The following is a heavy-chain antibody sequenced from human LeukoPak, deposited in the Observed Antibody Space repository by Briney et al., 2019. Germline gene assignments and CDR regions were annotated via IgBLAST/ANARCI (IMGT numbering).Heavy chain of an antibody. CDR1: GDSISSSY. CDR3: ARLIPGATGLRKNYFDY. D-gene: IGHD1-20*01. Sequence: SETLSLTCTVSGDSISSSYWNWIRQTPGKGLEWIGYISASGNTNYNPSLKSRIIISVDMSKNQFSLKLSSVTAADTAVYYCARLIPGATGLRKNYFDYWGQGTLVTVSS. CDR2: ISASGNT. J-gene: IGHJ4*02. V-gene: IGHV4-4*09.